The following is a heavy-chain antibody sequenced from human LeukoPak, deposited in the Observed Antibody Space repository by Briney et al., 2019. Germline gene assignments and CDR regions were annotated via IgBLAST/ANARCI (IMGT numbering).Heavy chain of an antibody. V-gene: IGHV3-23*01. D-gene: IGHD2-15*01. CDR2: ISGSGGST. CDR1: GFTFSSYW. CDR3: AKSRLPSSGSAFDY. Sequence: GGSLRLSCAASGFTFSSYWMSWVCQAPGKGLEWVSGISGSGGSTYYADSVKGRFTISRDNSKNTLDLQMNSLRAEDTAVYYCAKSRLPSSGSAFDYWGQGTLVTVSS. J-gene: IGHJ4*02.